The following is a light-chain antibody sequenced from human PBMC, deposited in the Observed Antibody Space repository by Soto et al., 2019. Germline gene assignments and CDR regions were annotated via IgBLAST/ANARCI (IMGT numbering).Light chain of an antibody. CDR2: GAS. V-gene: IGKV3-15*01. J-gene: IGKJ1*01. Sequence: EIVLTQSPATLSLSPGARATLSCRASQSVSSNLAWYQQKPGQAPRLLIYGASTRATGIPARFSGSGSGTDFTLTISSLQAEDVAVYYCQQYYSNTRTFGQGTKVDIK. CDR3: QQYYSNTRT. CDR1: QSVSSN.